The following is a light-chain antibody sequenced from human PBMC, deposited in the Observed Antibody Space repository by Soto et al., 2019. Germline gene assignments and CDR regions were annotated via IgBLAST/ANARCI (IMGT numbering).Light chain of an antibody. CDR1: SGDIGGNNY. CDR2: DVA. Sequence: QSALTQPASVSGSPGQSIAISCIGSSGDIGGNNYVSWIQQYPGRAPKVILHDVASRPSGVSNRFSGSKSGNTASLTISGLQAEDEADYYCSSFTPSSTLLFGGGTKVTVL. CDR3: SSFTPSSTLL. V-gene: IGLV2-14*01. J-gene: IGLJ2*01.